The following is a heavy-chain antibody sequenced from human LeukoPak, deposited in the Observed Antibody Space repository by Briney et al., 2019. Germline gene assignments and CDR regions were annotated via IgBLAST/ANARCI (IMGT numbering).Heavy chain of an antibody. J-gene: IGHJ6*02. D-gene: IGHD1-26*01. CDR2: IYPGDSDA. V-gene: IGHV5-51*01. CDR1: GYTFTGYW. CDR3: SRATIGSYSGGAFYYSGMDV. Sequence: GESLQISCEGSGYTFTGYWIAWVRQTPGKGLEWMGIIYPGDSDARYSPTFQGQVTISADKSISTAYLQWSSLKASDTAVYYCSRATIGSYSGGAFYYSGMDVWGPGTTVTVSS.